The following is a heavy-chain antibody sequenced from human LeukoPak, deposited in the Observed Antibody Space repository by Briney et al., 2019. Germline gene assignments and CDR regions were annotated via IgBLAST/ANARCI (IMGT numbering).Heavy chain of an antibody. CDR2: IDWNSASI. D-gene: IGHD6-19*01. Sequence: PGGSLRLSCVGSGFIFDDYAMHWVRHAPGKGLEWVAGIDWNSASIGYADSVKGRFTISRDNAKNSLYLQMNSLRAEDMALYYCAKGDSSGWYQNWFDPWGQGTLVTVSS. CDR1: GFIFDDYA. V-gene: IGHV3-9*03. CDR3: AKGDSSGWYQNWFDP. J-gene: IGHJ5*02.